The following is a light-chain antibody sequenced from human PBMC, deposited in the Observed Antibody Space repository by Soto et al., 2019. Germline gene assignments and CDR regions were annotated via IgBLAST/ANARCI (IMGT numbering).Light chain of an antibody. CDR1: QSIATSQ. J-gene: IGKJ1*01. CDR2: GAS. Sequence: EIVLTQSPGTLALSPWEGATLFRRASQSIATSQLAWYQQKPGQAPRLLIGASTRATGIPDRFSGSGSGTDFTLTISSLEPEDFAVYYCQQRSNWPTFGQGTKVDIK. V-gene: IGKV3D-20*02. CDR3: QQRSNWPT.